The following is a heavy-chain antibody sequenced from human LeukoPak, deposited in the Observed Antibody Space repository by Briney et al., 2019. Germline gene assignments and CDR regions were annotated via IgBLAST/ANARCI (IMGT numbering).Heavy chain of an antibody. J-gene: IGHJ5*02. Sequence: GGSLRLSCAASGFTFSSYAMSWVRQAPGKGLEWVSPISGSGGSTYYADSVKGRFTISRDNSKNTLYLQMNSLRAEDTAVYYCAKGDYDILTGLNWFDPWGQGTLVTVSS. V-gene: IGHV3-23*01. D-gene: IGHD3-9*01. CDR1: GFTFSSYA. CDR2: ISGSGGST. CDR3: AKGDYDILTGLNWFDP.